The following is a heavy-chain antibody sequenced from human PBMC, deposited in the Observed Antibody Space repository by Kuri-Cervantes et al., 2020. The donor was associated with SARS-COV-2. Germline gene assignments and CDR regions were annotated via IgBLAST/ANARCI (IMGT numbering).Heavy chain of an antibody. CDR1: GGSFSGYQ. J-gene: IGHJ4*02. CDR2: INDSGAT. D-gene: IGHD6-6*01. Sequence: SETLSLTCAVYGGSFSGYQWSWIRQTPGMGLEWIGQINDSGATKYNPSLKSRVIVSMDKSTNQFSLKLSSVTAADTAVYYCARGVPGYWGQGSLVTVSS. V-gene: IGHV4-34*01. CDR3: ARGVPGY.